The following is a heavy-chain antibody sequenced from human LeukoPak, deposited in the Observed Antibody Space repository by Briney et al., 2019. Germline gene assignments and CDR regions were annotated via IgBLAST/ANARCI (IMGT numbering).Heavy chain of an antibody. Sequence: GGSLGLSCPASGFTFRSYGMHWVRQAPGKGLEWVAVISYDGSNKYYADSVKGRFTISRDNSKNTLYLQMNSLRAEDTAVYYCARSPSSGTNRCDYWGQGTLVTVSS. D-gene: IGHD3-22*01. CDR3: ARSPSSGTNRCDY. CDR2: ISYDGSNK. CDR1: GFTFRSYG. V-gene: IGHV3-30-3*01. J-gene: IGHJ4*02.